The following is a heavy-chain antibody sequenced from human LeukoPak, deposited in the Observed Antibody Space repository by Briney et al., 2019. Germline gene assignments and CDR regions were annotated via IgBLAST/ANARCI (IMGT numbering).Heavy chain of an antibody. V-gene: IGHV1-2*02. CDR3: ARSPYSSSSWSH. CDR1: GYTFTGYY. CDR2: INPKSGGT. Sequence: ASVKVSCRASGYTFTGYYMHWVRQAPGQGLEWMGWINPKSGGTNYAQKFQGRVTMTRDTSISTAYMELSRLRSDDTAVYYCARSPYSSSSWSHWGQGTLVTVSS. J-gene: IGHJ4*02. D-gene: IGHD6-6*01.